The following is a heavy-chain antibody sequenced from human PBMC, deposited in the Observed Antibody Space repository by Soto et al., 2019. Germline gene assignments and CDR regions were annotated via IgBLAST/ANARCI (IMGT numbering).Heavy chain of an antibody. CDR1: GFTFTRYS. D-gene: IGHD1-1*01. Sequence: PRGSLRLSCPAPGFTFTRYSMNWVRQAPGQGLEWVSSTSSTTNYIYYGESMKGRFTISRDNAKNSLYLEMNSLRAEDTSVYYCARESEDLNSNFDFWRQGTLVTVSS. J-gene: IGHJ4*01. CDR3: ARESEDLNSNFDF. CDR2: TSSTTNYI. V-gene: IGHV3-21*06.